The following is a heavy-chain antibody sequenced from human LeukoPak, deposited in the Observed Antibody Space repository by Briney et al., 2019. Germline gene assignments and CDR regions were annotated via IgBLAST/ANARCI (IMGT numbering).Heavy chain of an antibody. D-gene: IGHD2-15*01. V-gene: IGHV4-39*01. CDR2: IYSSGST. Sequence: PSETLSLTCTVSGAFISGSGYYWGWIRQPPGKGLEWIGSIYSSGSTYYNASLQSRVTISMETSKNQISLRLSSVTAADTAVYYCARLVVVVAATQYYYYYYYMDVWGKGTTVTISS. CDR3: ARLVVVVAATQYYYYYYYMDV. CDR1: GAFISGSGYY. J-gene: IGHJ6*03.